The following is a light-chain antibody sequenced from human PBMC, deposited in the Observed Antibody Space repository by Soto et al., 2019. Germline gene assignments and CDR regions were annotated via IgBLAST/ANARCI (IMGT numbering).Light chain of an antibody. CDR3: QQADSFPFT. V-gene: IGKV1-12*02. CDR2: GAS. J-gene: IGKJ5*01. Sequence: DIQMTQSPSSVSASVGDRVTITCRASQGISSSLAWYQQRPGKAPKLLIYGASSLQSGVPSRFSGSGSGTDFTLIISSLQPEDFATYYCQQADSFPFTFGQGTRLEIK. CDR1: QGISSS.